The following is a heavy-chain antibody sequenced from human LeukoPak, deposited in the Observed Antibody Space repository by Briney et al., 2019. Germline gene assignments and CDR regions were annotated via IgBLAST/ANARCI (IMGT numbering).Heavy chain of an antibody. CDR2: ISGSGGST. Sequence: GESLRLSCAASGFTFSSYAMSWVRQAPGKGLEWVSAISGSGGSTYSADSVKGRFTISRDNSKNTLYLQMNSLRTEDTAVYYCARDFYSGSYSDYWGQGTLVTVSS. CDR1: GFTFSSYA. CDR3: ARDFYSGSYSDY. D-gene: IGHD1-26*01. V-gene: IGHV3-23*01. J-gene: IGHJ4*02.